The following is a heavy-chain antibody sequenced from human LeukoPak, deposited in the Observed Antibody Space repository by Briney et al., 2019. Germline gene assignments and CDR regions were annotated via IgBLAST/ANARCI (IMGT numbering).Heavy chain of an antibody. CDR1: GGSISSYY. CDR3: ARGGAARRRWFDP. J-gene: IGHJ5*02. CDR2: IYYSGST. Sequence: SETLSLTCTVSGGSISSYYWSCIRQPPGKGLEWIGYIYYSGSTNYNPSLKSRVTISVDTSKNQFSLKLSSVTAADAAVYYCARGGAARRRWFDPWGQGTLVTLTS. D-gene: IGHD6-6*01. V-gene: IGHV4-59*01.